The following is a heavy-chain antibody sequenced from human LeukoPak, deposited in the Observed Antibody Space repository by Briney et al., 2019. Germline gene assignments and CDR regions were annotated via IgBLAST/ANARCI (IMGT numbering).Heavy chain of an antibody. D-gene: IGHD3-3*01. J-gene: IGHJ4*02. CDR3: ASGFLDDFWSGHF. V-gene: IGHV3-7*01. Sequence: GGSLRLSCEASGFTFSTHWMSWVRQAPGKGLEWVANIKEDGRQKYYVDSVKGRFTISRDNARKSLYLQMNSLRAEGTAVYYCASGFLDDFWSGHFWGQGTLVTVSS. CDR1: GFTFSTHW. CDR2: IKEDGRQK.